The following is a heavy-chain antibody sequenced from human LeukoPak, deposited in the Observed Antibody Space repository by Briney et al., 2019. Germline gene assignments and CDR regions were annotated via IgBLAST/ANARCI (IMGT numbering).Heavy chain of an antibody. Sequence: GASVKVSCEASGGTFSSYAISWVRQAPGQGLEWMGGIILIFGTANYAQKFQGRVTITADESTSTAYMELSSLRSEDTAVYYCARDRGFGESYPGMTYFDYWGQGTLVTVSS. D-gene: IGHD3-10*01. CDR2: IILIFGTA. V-gene: IGHV1-69*13. CDR3: ARDRGFGESYPGMTYFDY. CDR1: GGTFSSYA. J-gene: IGHJ4*02.